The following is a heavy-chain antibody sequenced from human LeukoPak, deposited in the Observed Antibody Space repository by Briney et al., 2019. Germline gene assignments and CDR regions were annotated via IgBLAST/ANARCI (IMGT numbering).Heavy chain of an antibody. V-gene: IGHV3-23*01. J-gene: IGHJ4*02. CDR3: ARASGDIVETATMGSY. CDR1: GFTFSSYA. CDR2: ISGSGGST. Sequence: GGSLRLSCAASGFTFSSYAMRWVRQPPGKGLEWVSVISGSGGSTYYADSVKGRFPISRDNSKNTLYLQMNSLRAEDTAVYYCARASGDIVETATMGSYWGQGTLVTVSS. D-gene: IGHD5-18*01.